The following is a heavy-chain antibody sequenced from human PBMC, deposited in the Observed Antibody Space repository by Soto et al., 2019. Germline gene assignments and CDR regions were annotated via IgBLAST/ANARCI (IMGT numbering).Heavy chain of an antibody. CDR2: ISGSGIST. J-gene: IGHJ6*02. D-gene: IGHD3-22*01. Sequence: EVQLLESGGGLVQPGGSLRLSCAASGFTFSSYAMSWVRQAPGKGLEWVSAISGSGISTYYTNSVKGRFTIARDNSMNTLDLQVSSLRAEETAVYYCAKDSYDSGGYQLLDVWGQGTTVTVSS. CDR3: AKDSYDSGGYQLLDV. CDR1: GFTFSSYA. V-gene: IGHV3-23*01.